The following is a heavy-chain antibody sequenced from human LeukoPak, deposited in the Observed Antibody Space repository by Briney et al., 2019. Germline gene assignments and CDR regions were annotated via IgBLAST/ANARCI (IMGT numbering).Heavy chain of an antibody. V-gene: IGHV1-46*01. D-gene: IGHD1-1*01. Sequence: ASVKVSCKASGYTFTSYYIHWVRQAPGQGLEWVGIINPSGGSTSYAQKSQGRVTMTRDTSTSTVYMDLTSLRSDDTAVYYCARHSLPGKTPFDYWGQGTLVTVSS. CDR3: ARHSLPGKTPFDY. CDR1: GYTFTSYY. J-gene: IGHJ4*02. CDR2: INPSGGST.